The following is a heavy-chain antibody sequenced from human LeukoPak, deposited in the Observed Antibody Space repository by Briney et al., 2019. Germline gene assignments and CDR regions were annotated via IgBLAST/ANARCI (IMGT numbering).Heavy chain of an antibody. CDR2: IYRGGFT. CDR1: GFTVSDYY. D-gene: IGHD2-15*01. J-gene: IGHJ6*03. CDR3: ARDRLGYCSGGSCRYYYYYMDV. Sequence: GGSLRLSCAASGFTVSDYYMNWVRQAPGKGLEWVSVIYRGGFTYYADSVRGRFSISRDNAKTSLYLQMNSLRAEDTAVYYCARDRLGYCSGGSCRYYYYYMDVWGKGTTVTVSS. V-gene: IGHV3-66*01.